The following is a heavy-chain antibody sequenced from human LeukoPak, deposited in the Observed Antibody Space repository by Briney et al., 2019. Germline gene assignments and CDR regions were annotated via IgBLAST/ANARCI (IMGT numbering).Heavy chain of an antibody. CDR2: INPNSGAT. D-gene: IGHD3-16*01. V-gene: IGHV1-2*02. CDR3: ARWGASYYYFAMDV. CDR1: GYRFTGNY. Sequence: GASVKVSCKASGYRFTGNYMHWIRQAPGQGLEWMGWINPNSGATNYAQNFQGRVSMTRDTSISTAYMELSGLRSDDTAVYYCARWGASYYYFAMDVWGQGTTVTLSS. J-gene: IGHJ6*02.